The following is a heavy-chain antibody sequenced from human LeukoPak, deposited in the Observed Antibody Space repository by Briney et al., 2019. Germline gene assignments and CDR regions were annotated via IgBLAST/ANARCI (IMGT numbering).Heavy chain of an antibody. V-gene: IGHV3-33*01. CDR1: GFTFSSYG. D-gene: IGHD2-15*01. CDR2: IWYDGSNK. J-gene: IGHJ1*01. Sequence: PGRSLRLSCAASGFTFSSYGMHWVRQAPGKGLEWVAVIWYDGSNKYYADSVKGRFTISRDNSKNTLYLQMNSLRAEDTAVYYCVWANVVPGTNPPFESWGQGTLVTVSS. CDR3: VWANVVPGTNPPFES.